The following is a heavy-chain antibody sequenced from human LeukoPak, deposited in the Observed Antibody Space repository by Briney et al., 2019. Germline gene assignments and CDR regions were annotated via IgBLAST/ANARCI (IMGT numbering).Heavy chain of an antibody. CDR3: ARGGELTWIQLWHAYYFDY. Sequence: KPSETLSLTCTVSGYSISSGYYWGWIRQPPGKGLEWIGSIYHSGSTYYNPSLKSRVTISVDTSKNQFSLKLSSVTAAGTAVYYCARGGELTWIQLWHAYYFDYWGQGTLVTVSS. CDR1: GYSISSGYY. D-gene: IGHD5-18*01. V-gene: IGHV4-38-2*02. J-gene: IGHJ4*02. CDR2: IYHSGST.